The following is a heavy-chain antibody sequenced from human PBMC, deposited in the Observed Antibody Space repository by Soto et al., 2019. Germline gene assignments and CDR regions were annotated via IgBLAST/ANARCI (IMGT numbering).Heavy chain of an antibody. CDR3: ARWGSDIVVVPAAPGEVAFDI. Sequence: GGSLRLSCAASGFTFSDYYMSWIRQAPGKGLEWVSYISSSGSTIYYADSVKGRFTISRDNAKNSLYLQMNSLRAEDTAVYYCARWGSDIVVVPAAPGEVAFDIWGQGTMVTVSS. D-gene: IGHD2-2*01. J-gene: IGHJ3*02. CDR1: GFTFSDYY. V-gene: IGHV3-11*01. CDR2: ISSSGSTI.